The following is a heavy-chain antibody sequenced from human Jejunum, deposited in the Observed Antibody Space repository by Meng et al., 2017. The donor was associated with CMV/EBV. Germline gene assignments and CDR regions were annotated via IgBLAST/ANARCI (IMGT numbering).Heavy chain of an antibody. CDR3: ASGTPGRSYCDY. Sequence: QVQLVQSGAEVKKPGASVKVSRKASRYTFTSYDINWVRQATGQGLEWMGWFVNYEDTYPAPKFQGRVTMTTDTHTNTAFMELRSLTSDDTAVYYCASGTPGRSYCDYWGQGTLVIVSS. V-gene: IGHV1-18*01. CDR1: RYTFTSYD. J-gene: IGHJ4*02. CDR2: FVNYEDT. D-gene: IGHD2-15*01.